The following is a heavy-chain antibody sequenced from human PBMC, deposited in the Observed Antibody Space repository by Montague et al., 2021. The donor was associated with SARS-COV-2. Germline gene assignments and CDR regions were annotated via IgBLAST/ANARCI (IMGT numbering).Heavy chain of an antibody. J-gene: IGHJ6*02. CDR3: VREPRVGVVLSIYFYGLDD. CDR2: IYYSGST. D-gene: IGHD4/OR15-4a*01. Sequence: TLSLTCTVSGGSISSGGYYWSWIRQHPGKGLEWIGYIYYSGSTYYNPSLKSRVTISVDTSKNQFSLKLSSVTAADTAVYYCVREPRVGVVLSIYFYGLDDWGQGTPVTVSS. V-gene: IGHV4-31*03. CDR1: GGSISSGGYY.